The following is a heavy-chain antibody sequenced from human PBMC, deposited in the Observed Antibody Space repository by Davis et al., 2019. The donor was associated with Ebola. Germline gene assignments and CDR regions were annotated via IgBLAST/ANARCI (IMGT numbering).Heavy chain of an antibody. CDR3: ARGTIVLMVYADPGMDV. Sequence: CAAPGFPPPRYAMPWVRQAPAKRLQWVAVIPYDGSNKYYADSVKGRFTISRDNSKNTLYLQMNSLRAEDTAVYYCARGTIVLMVYADPGMDVWGQGTTVTVSS. CDR2: IPYDGSNK. CDR1: GFPPPRYA. J-gene: IGHJ6*02. D-gene: IGHD2-8*01. V-gene: IGHV3-30*03.